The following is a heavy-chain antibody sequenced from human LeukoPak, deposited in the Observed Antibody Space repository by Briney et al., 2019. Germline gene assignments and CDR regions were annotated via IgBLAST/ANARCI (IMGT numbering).Heavy chain of an antibody. CDR3: ARGVSQYCGGDCYHNWFDP. CDR2: IYYSGST. D-gene: IGHD2-21*02. V-gene: IGHV4-59*08. CDR1: GGSINSYY. J-gene: IGHJ5*02. Sequence: PSETLSLTCTVSGGSINSYYWTWIRQPPGKGLEWIGYIYYSGSTYYNPSLKSRVTISVDTSKNQFSLKLSSVTAADTAVYYCARGVSQYCGGDCYHNWFDPWGQGTLVTVSS.